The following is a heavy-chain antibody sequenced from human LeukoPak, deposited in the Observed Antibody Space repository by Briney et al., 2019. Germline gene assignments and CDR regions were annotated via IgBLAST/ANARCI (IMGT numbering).Heavy chain of an antibody. CDR3: ARVRGTSSWSKHSYYYYYMHV. Sequence: ASVKVSCKASAYTFTSHDINWVRQATGQELVWRGWMIPNSGNKGYAQKFQCSVTTTRNTSISTAYMALSSLRSEDTGVYYCARVRGTSSWSKHSYYYYYMHVWGKGTTVTVSS. V-gene: IGHV1-8*03. CDR1: AYTFTSHD. CDR2: MIPNSGNK. J-gene: IGHJ6*03. D-gene: IGHD6-13*01.